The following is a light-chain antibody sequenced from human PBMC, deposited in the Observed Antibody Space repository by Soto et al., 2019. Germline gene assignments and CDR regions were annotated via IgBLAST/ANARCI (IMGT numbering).Light chain of an antibody. CDR1: QSITIW. V-gene: IGKV1-5*01. CDR3: QHYNSYSWT. J-gene: IGKJ1*01. CDR2: DAS. Sequence: DLQMTQSPSTLSASVGERVTITCRASQSITIWLAWYQQKPGKAPKLLIFDASSLESGVPSRFSGSGSGTEFTLTISSLQPDDFATYYCQHYNSYSWTFGQGTKVEIK.